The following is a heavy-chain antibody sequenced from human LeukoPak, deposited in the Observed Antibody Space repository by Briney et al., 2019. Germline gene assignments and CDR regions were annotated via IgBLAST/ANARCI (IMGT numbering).Heavy chain of an antibody. CDR1: GGSISDYY. D-gene: IGHD1-26*01. Sequence: SETLSLTCTVSGGSISDYYCSWIRQPPGQGLEWIGYIYYTGTTSYNPSLKSRVTMSIDTSKNQISLRLSSVTAADTAIYYCARGRFSGSYSDYWGQGTLVTVSS. CDR3: ARGRFSGSYSDY. CDR2: IYYTGTT. V-gene: IGHV4-59*01. J-gene: IGHJ4*02.